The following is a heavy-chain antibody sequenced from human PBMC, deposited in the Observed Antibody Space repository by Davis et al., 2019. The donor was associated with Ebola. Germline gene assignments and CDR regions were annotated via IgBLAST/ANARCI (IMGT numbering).Heavy chain of an antibody. Sequence: GESLKISCAASGFAFSSFWMTWVRQAPGKGLEWVANMKPDGTEEYYVDSVKGRFTISRDNAKNSLYLQMNSLRAEDTAVYYCAREEMATLYWGQGTLVTVSS. CDR1: GFAFSSFW. D-gene: IGHD5-24*01. CDR3: AREEMATLY. CDR2: MKPDGTEE. J-gene: IGHJ4*02. V-gene: IGHV3-7*03.